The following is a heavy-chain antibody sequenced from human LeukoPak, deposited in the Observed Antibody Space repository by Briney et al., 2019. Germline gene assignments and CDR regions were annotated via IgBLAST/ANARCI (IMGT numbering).Heavy chain of an antibody. CDR1: GFTFSSYA. D-gene: IGHD3-10*01. V-gene: IGHV3-23*01. Sequence: PGGSLRLSCAASGFTFSSYAMTWVRQAPGKGLEWVSAISGSGGSTYYADSVKGRLTISRDNSKNTLYLQMNSLRDEDTAVYYCARDYYGSGSYYNPFDYWGQGTLVTVSS. CDR3: ARDYYGSGSYYNPFDY. CDR2: ISGSGGST. J-gene: IGHJ4*02.